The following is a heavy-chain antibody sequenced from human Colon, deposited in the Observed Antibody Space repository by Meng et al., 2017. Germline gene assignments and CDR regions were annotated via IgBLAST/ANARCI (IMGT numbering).Heavy chain of an antibody. CDR2: IYRSGST. J-gene: IGHJ4*02. D-gene: IGHD3-22*01. CDR3: ARRVQYSSGYYYFDF. V-gene: IGHV4-4*02. CDR1: GGSLISSNW. Sequence: QGHRQRCGPGLGKPSGILSFSCVVSGGSLISSNWWTWVRQAPGKGLEWIGEIYRSGSTNYNPSLKSRVTISIDTSKNEFSLKLTSVTAADTALYYCARRVQYSSGYYYFDFWGQGTLVTVSS.